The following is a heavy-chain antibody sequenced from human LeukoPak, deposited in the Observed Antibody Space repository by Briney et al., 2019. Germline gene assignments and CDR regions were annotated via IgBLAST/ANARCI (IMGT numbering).Heavy chain of an antibody. D-gene: IGHD3-10*01. J-gene: IGHJ6*02. V-gene: IGHV3-7*01. CDR2: IKQDGSEK. CDR1: GFTFSSYW. CDR3: ARDRWDAPRFGELFFYYYGMDV. Sequence: HPGGSLRLSCAASGFTFSSYWMSWVRQAPGKGREWVANIKQDGSEKYYVDSVKGRFTISRDNSKNTLYLQMNSLRAEDTAVYYCARDRWDAPRFGELFFYYYGMDVWGQGTTVTVSS.